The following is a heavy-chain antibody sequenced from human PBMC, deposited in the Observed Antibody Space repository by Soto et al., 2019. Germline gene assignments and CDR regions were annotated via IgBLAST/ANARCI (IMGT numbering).Heavy chain of an antibody. Sequence: QVQLVQSGAEVKKPGASVKVSCKASGYTFTNYYMHWVRQAPGQGLEWMGIINPSGGSTGYAQKFQDRVTMTRDTSTSTVYMELSSLRSEDTAVYYCAKDSVPMANYFDYWGQGTLVSVSS. V-gene: IGHV1-46*01. D-gene: IGHD3-10*01. J-gene: IGHJ4*02. CDR2: INPSGGST. CDR3: AKDSVPMANYFDY. CDR1: GYTFTNYY.